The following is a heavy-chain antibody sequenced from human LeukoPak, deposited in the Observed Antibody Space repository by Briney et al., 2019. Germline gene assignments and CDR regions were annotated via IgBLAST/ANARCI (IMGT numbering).Heavy chain of an antibody. Sequence: GGSLRLSCAASGFTVSSNYMSWVRQAPGKGLEWVSVIYSGGSTYYADSVKGRFTISRDNSKNTLYLQMNSLRAEDTAAYYCARDRDGYNLNWFDPWGQGTLVTVSS. CDR3: ARDRDGYNLNWFDP. CDR2: IYSGGST. D-gene: IGHD5-24*01. CDR1: GFTVSSNY. V-gene: IGHV3-66*01. J-gene: IGHJ5*02.